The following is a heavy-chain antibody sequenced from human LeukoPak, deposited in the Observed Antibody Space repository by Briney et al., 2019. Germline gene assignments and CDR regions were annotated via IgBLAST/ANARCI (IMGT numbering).Heavy chain of an antibody. D-gene: IGHD3-3*01. CDR3: ARDGDDFWSGYYPRGYYYMDV. CDR2: INPNSGGT. J-gene: IGHJ6*03. V-gene: IGHV1-2*02. CDR1: GYTFTGYY. Sequence: ASVKVSCKASGYTFTGYYMHWVRQAPGQGLEWMGWINPNSGGTNYAQKFQGRVTMTRDTSISTAYMELSRLRSDDTAVYYCARDGDDFWSGYYPRGYYYMDVWGKGTTVTVSS.